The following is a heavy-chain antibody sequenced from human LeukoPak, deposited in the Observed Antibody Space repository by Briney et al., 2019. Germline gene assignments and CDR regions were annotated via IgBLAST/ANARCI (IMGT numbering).Heavy chain of an antibody. CDR1: GFTFTGIP. J-gene: IGHJ5*02. CDR2: LMVSGGST. CDR3: AKNGVYDFWSGPSNWFDP. D-gene: IGHD3-3*01. V-gene: IGHV3-23*01. Sequence: GGSLRLSCAASGFTFTGIPLSWARQAPGKGWGWASPLMVSGGSTYYADSVKGRFTISRDNSKNTLYLQMNSLRAEDTAVYYCAKNGVYDFWSGPSNWFDPWGQGTLVTVSS.